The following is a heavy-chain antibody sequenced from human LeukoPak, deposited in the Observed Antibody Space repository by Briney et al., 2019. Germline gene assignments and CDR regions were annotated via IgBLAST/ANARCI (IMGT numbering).Heavy chain of an antibody. V-gene: IGHV3-7*01. J-gene: IGHJ6*04. CDR2: IKQDGSEK. CDR1: GLTFSMPP. Sequence: PGGSLRLSCAASGLTFSMPPMDWVRQAPGKGLEWVANIKQDGSEKYYVDSVKGRFTISRGNAENSLYLQMNSLRAEDTAVYYCAELGITMIGGVWGKGTTVTISS. D-gene: IGHD3-10*02. CDR3: AELGITMIGGV.